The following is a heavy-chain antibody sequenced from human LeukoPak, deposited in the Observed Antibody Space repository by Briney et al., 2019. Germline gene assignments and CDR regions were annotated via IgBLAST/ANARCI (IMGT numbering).Heavy chain of an antibody. D-gene: IGHD3-16*01. CDR2: IAPIFGTT. V-gene: IGHV1-69*13. CDR1: GGTFSTYA. CDR3: ARITIRGIYYQYYAMNV. Sequence: ASVTVSCKASGGTFSTYAISWVRQAPGKGLEWMGGIAPIFGTTIYPQKFQGRVRNTADASTSTAYMERSSLRSEDTAVYYCARITIRGIYYQYYAMNVWGQGTTVTVSS. J-gene: IGHJ6*02.